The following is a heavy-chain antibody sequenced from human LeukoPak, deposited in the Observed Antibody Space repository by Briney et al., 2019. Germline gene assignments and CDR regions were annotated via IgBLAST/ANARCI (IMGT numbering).Heavy chain of an antibody. V-gene: IGHV1-18*01. CDR2: ISAYDGNT. Sequence: ASVKVSCKASGYTFTSYGISWVRPAPGQGLEWMGWISAYDGNTNYAQKLQGRVTMTTDTSTSTAYMELRSLRSDDTAVYYCAKAYSSGWPNSPLGYWGQGTLVTVSS. J-gene: IGHJ4*02. CDR3: AKAYSSGWPNSPLGY. CDR1: GYTFTSYG. D-gene: IGHD6-19*01.